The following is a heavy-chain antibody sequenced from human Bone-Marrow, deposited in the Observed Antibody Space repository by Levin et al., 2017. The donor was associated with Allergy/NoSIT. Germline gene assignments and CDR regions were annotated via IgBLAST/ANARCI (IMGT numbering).Heavy chain of an antibody. J-gene: IGHJ5*02. CDR2: ISNNGGST. V-gene: IGHV3-64D*06. CDR1: GFSFSSFA. Sequence: AGGSLRLSCSASGFSFSSFAMHWVRQAPGKGLEYVSAISNNGGSTYYADSVKGRFTISRDNSKNTLYLQMSSLRPEDTAVYYCVTTMWFGEMLNWFDPWGQGTLVTVSS. D-gene: IGHD3-10*01. CDR3: VTTMWFGEMLNWFDP.